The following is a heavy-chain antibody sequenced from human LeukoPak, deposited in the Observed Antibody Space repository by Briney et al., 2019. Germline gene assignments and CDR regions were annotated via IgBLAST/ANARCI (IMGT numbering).Heavy chain of an antibody. CDR1: GGTFSSYA. CDR2: IIPIFGTA. D-gene: IGHD3-3*01. Sequence: GSSVKVSCKASGGTFSSYAISWVRQAPGQGLEWMGGIIPIFGTANYAQKFQGRVTITADASTSTAYMELSSLRSDDTAVYYCSRASGGTYYDFWSGYYPFDYWGQGTLVAVSS. V-gene: IGHV1-69*01. CDR3: SRASGGTYYDFWSGYYPFDY. J-gene: IGHJ4*02.